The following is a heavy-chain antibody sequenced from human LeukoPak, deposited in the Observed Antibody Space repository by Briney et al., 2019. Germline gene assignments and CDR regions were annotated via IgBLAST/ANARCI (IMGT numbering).Heavy chain of an antibody. V-gene: IGHV1-2*06. D-gene: IGHD5-12*01. Sequence: ASVKVSCKASGYTFTGYYMHWVRQAPGQGLEWMGRINPNSGGTNYAQKFQGRVTMTRDTSVSTAYMELSRLRSDDTAVYYCASRQTEWLNWFDPWGQGALVTVSS. J-gene: IGHJ5*02. CDR1: GYTFTGYY. CDR3: ASRQTEWLNWFDP. CDR2: INPNSGGT.